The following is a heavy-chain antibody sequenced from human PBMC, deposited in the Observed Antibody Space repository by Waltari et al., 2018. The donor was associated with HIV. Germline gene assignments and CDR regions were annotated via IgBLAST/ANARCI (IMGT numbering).Heavy chain of an antibody. CDR2: VIHNNGHT. CDR3: AREQYGAPTFYYGSGSFYGMDV. CDR1: AYTFTNYG. V-gene: IGHV1-18*01. J-gene: IGHJ6*02. Sequence: QVQLVQSGAEVKKPGASVKVSCKASAYTFTNYGISWVRQAPGQGLEWMGWVIHNNGHTKKAQKLQGRVTMTTDTSTSTAYMELRSLRSDDTAVYYCAREQYGAPTFYYGSGSFYGMDVWGQGTTVTVSS. D-gene: IGHD3-10*01.